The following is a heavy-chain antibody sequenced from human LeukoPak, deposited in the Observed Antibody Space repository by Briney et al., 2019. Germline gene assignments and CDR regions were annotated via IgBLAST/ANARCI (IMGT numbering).Heavy chain of an antibody. J-gene: IGHJ3*02. CDR2: ISISTLFT. CDR1: GFTFSDYY. CDR3: ARDSRGYDFGPGAFDI. V-gene: IGHV3-11*05. Sequence: TGGSLRLSCAASGFTFSDYYMSWIRQAPGKGLEWISYISISTLFTNYADSVKGRFTISRDNAKNSLYLQMNSLRAEDTAVYYCARDSRGYDFGPGAFDIWGQGTMVTVSS. D-gene: IGHD5-18*01.